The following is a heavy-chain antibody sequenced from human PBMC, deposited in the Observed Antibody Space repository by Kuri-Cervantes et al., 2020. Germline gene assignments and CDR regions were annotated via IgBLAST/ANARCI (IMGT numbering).Heavy chain of an antibody. CDR3: ARSIAVAGRMFDY. CDR2: IYYLGTT. D-gene: IGHD6-19*01. CDR1: GGSISDYY. Sequence: SETLSLTCTVSGGSISDYYWSWVRQSPGKGLEWIGYIYYLGTTNYNPSLKSRVTISVDTSKNQFSLKLSSVTAADTAVYYCARSIAVAGRMFDYWGQGTLVTV. J-gene: IGHJ4*02. V-gene: IGHV4-59*12.